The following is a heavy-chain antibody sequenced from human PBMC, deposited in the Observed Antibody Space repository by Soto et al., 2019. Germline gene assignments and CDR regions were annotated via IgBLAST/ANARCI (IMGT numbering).Heavy chain of an antibody. CDR1: GFSLNTGGVG. CDR3: AHLGGVAASYFDF. V-gene: IGHV2-5*02. D-gene: IGHD2-15*01. J-gene: IGHJ4*02. CDR2: IYWDDEK. Sequence: QITLRESGPTLVTPTQTLTLTCTFSGFSLNTGGVGVAWIRQPPGAALEWLTLIYWDDEKRYNPPLKNRLTITKDTSKNQVVLTMTNVDPVDTATYYCAHLGGVAASYFDFWGQGTLVTVSS.